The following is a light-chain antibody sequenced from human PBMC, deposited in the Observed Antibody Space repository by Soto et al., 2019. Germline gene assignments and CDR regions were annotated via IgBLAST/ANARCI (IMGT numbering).Light chain of an antibody. CDR3: QAYDYSLTASV. J-gene: IGLJ3*02. CDR1: SSNIGAGYD. CDR2: GNR. Sequence: QSVLTQPPSVSGAPGQRVTISCTGNSSNIGAGYDVHWYRQLPGAAPKLVIFGNRNRPSGVPERFSGSKSGTSASLAITGXXXEDEADYYCQAYDYSLTASVFGGGTKLTVL. V-gene: IGLV1-40*01.